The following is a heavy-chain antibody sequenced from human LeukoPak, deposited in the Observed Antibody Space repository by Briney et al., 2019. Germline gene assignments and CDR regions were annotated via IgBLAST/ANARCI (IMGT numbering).Heavy chain of an antibody. V-gene: IGHV3-74*01. CDR2: INSDGSST. CDR1: GFTFSSYW. Sequence: GGSLRLSCAASGFTFSSYWMHWVRQAPGKGLVWVSRINSDGSSTSYADSVKGRFTISRDNAKNTLYLQMNSLRAEDTAVYHCARAGFYYDSSGSDAFDIWGQGTMVTVSS. J-gene: IGHJ3*02. CDR3: ARAGFYYDSSGSDAFDI. D-gene: IGHD3-22*01.